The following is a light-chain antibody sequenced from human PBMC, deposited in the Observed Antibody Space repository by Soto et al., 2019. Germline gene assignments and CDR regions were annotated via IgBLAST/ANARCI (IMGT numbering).Light chain of an antibody. Sequence: DIQMTQSPSSLSASVGDRVTITCRASQSISTYLNWYQQKPGKAPKLLIYAASSLQSGVPSRFSGSRSGTDFNLTISSLQPEDFATYYCQQSYSTPYTFGQGTKVEIK. CDR2: AAS. V-gene: IGKV1-39*01. J-gene: IGKJ2*01. CDR3: QQSYSTPYT. CDR1: QSISTY.